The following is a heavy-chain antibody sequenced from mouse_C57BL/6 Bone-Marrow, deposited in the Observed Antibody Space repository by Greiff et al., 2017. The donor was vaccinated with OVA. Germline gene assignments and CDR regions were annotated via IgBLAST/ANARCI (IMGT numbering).Heavy chain of an antibody. CDR3: AGGYYGPPSLDY. CDR1: GYTFTGYW. CDR2: ILPGSGST. D-gene: IGHD1-1*01. Sequence: VQLQQSGAELMKPGASVTLSCKATGYTFTGYWIEWVKQRPGHGLEWIGEILPGSGSTNYNEKFKGKATFTADTTSNTAYMQLSSLTTEEAAIYYCAGGYYGPPSLDYWGQGTSVTVSS. J-gene: IGHJ4*01. V-gene: IGHV1-9*01.